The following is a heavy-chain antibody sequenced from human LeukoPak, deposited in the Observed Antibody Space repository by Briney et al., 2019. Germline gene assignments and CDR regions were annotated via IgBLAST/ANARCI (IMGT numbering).Heavy chain of an antibody. CDR3: ARRYGMDV. Sequence: PGGSLRLSCAASGFTFSIYWMHWVRQAPGKGLVWVSRIKNDGSSTSYADSVKGRFTISRDNAKNTLYLQMNNLGAEDTAVYYCARRYGMDVWGQGTTVTVSS. CDR1: GFTFSIYW. CDR2: IKNDGSST. J-gene: IGHJ6*02. V-gene: IGHV3-74*01.